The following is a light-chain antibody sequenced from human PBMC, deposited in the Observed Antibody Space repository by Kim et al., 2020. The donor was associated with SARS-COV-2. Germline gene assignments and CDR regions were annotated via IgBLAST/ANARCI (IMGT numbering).Light chain of an antibody. CDR2: GTS. CDR1: QSVGSGY. Sequence: EIVLTQSPGTLSLSPGERATLSCRASQSVGSGYLAWYQQKPGQAPRLLIYGTSSRATGIPDRFSGSESGTDSTLTISRLEPEDFAVYYCQQYYSSPGTFGQGTKLEIK. V-gene: IGKV3-20*01. CDR3: QQYYSSPGT. J-gene: IGKJ2*01.